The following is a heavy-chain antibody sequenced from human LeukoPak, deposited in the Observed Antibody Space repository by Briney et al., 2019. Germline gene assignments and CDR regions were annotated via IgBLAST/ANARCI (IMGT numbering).Heavy chain of an antibody. CDR1: GFTFSSYG. CDR2: INSDGTIT. CDR3: ARGAYPGAFDI. D-gene: IGHD2-21*01. Sequence: PGGSLRLSCAASGFTFSSYGMSWVRQAPGKGLVRVSRINSDGTITSYADSVKGRFTISRDNAKNTLYLQMNSLRAEDTAVYYCARGAYPGAFDIWGQGTMVTVSS. J-gene: IGHJ3*02. V-gene: IGHV3-74*01.